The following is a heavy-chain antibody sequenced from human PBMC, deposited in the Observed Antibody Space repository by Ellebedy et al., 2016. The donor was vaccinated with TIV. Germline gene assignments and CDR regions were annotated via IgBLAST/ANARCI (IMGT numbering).Heavy chain of an antibody. CDR1: GYTFTSYG. V-gene: IGHV1-18*01. J-gene: IGHJ6*03. D-gene: IGHD2-2*01. Sequence: ASVKVSXXASGYTFTSYGISWVRQAPGQGLEWMGWISAYNGNTNYAQKLQGRVTMTTDTSTSTAYMELRSLRSDDTAVYYCARDVILGYCSSTSCARYMDVWGKGTTVTVSS. CDR3: ARDVILGYCSSTSCARYMDV. CDR2: ISAYNGNT.